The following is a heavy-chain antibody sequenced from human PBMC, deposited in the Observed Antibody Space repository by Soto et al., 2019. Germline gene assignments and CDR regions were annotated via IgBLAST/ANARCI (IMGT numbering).Heavy chain of an antibody. CDR3: ARDRHIYYYDSSGYYGPLDY. V-gene: IGHV1-69*13. J-gene: IGHJ4*02. D-gene: IGHD3-22*01. Sequence: SVKVSCKASGGTFSSYAISWVRQAPGQGLEWMGGIIPIFGTANYAQKFQGRVTITADASTSTAYMELSSLRSEDTAVYYCARDRHIYYYDSSGYYGPLDYWGQGTLVTVSS. CDR2: IIPIFGTA. CDR1: GGTFSSYA.